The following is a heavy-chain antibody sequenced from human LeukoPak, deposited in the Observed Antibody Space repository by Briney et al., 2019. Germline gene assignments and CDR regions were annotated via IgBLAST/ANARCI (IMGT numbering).Heavy chain of an antibody. CDR2: INPTGGTT. CDR1: GYSFINYY. Sequence: ASVKGSCKASGYSFINYYVHWVRQAPGQGPEWMGMINPTGGTTTYAQKFQGRVTMTRDTSTSTLYMELSSLRSEDTAVYYCARETPQGIDVWGQGTTVTVSS. V-gene: IGHV1-46*01. CDR3: ARETPQGIDV. J-gene: IGHJ6*02.